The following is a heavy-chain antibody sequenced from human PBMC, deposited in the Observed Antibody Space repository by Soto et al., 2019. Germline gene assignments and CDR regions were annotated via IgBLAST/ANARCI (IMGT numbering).Heavy chain of an antibody. V-gene: IGHV3-23*01. CDR3: AKDAISLDGVWLAHD. CDR1: GFAFINSA. J-gene: IGHJ4*02. D-gene: IGHD5-12*01. CDR2: LYGSGGGI. Sequence: PGCSLRLSCAASGFAFINSAMIWMRQVPGKGLEWVSGLYGSGGGIHYADSVKGRFTISRDNSAYSVYLQMNDLRVEDSAVYYCAKDAISLDGVWLAHDWGQGTVVTVSS.